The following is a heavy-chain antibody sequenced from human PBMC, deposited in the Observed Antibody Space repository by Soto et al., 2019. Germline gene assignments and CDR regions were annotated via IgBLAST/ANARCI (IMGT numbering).Heavy chain of an antibody. Sequence: SETLSLTCTVSVGSISSYYWSWIRQPPGKGLEWIGYIYYSGITNYNPSLKSRVTISVDTSKNQFSLKLSSVTAADTAVYYCARSGSYYAFDIWGQGTMVTVSS. D-gene: IGHD1-26*01. CDR2: IYYSGIT. V-gene: IGHV4-59*01. CDR1: VGSISSYY. J-gene: IGHJ3*02. CDR3: ARSGSYYAFDI.